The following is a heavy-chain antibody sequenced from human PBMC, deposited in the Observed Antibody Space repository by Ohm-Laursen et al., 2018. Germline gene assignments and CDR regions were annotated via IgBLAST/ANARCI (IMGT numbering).Heavy chain of an antibody. Sequence: TLSLTCTVPGGSISSGGYYWSWIRQHPGKGLEWIGYIYYSGSTYYNPSLRSRVTISVDTSKNQFSLKLSSVTAADTAVYYCARDLMYGAFDIWGQGTMVTVSS. D-gene: IGHD3-10*02. CDR3: ARDLMYGAFDI. CDR2: IYYSGST. CDR1: GGSISSGGYY. J-gene: IGHJ3*02. V-gene: IGHV4-31*03.